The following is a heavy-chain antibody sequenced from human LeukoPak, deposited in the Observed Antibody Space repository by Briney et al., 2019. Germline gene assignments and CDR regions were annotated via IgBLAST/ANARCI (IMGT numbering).Heavy chain of an antibody. CDR3: AGGSYPDWFDP. J-gene: IGHJ5*02. Sequence: SETLSLTCTVSGGPISSGSYYWSWIRQPAGKGLEWIGRIYTSGSTNYNPSLKSRVTISVDTSKNQFSLKLSSVTAADTAVYYCAGGSYPDWFDPWGQGTLVTVSS. CDR1: GGPISSGSYY. CDR2: IYTSGST. D-gene: IGHD1-26*01. V-gene: IGHV4-61*02.